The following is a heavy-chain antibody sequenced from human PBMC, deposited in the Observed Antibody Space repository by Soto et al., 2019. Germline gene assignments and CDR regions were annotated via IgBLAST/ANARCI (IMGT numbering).Heavy chain of an antibody. Sequence: PGGSLRLSCAASGFTFSSYDMSWVRQAPGKGLEWVSAISGSGGSTYYADSVKGRFTISRDNSKNTLYLQMNSLRAEDTAVYYCAKALNPHDYGDYFDYWGQGTLVTVPS. CDR3: AKALNPHDYGDYFDY. CDR1: GFTFSSYD. CDR2: ISGSGGST. D-gene: IGHD4-17*01. V-gene: IGHV3-23*01. J-gene: IGHJ4*02.